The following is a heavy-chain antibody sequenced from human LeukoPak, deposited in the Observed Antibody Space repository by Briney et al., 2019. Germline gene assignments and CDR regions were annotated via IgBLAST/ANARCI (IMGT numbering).Heavy chain of an antibody. CDR1: GGSISSSSYY. V-gene: IGHV4-39*01. Sequence: PLETLSLTCSVSGGSISSSSYYWGWIRQPPGKGLEWIGSIYYSGSTYYNPSLKSRVTISVDTSKNQFSLKLSSVTAADTAVYYCARRWRAIDYWGQGTLVTVSS. J-gene: IGHJ4*02. CDR2: IYYSGST. CDR3: ARRWRAIDY. D-gene: IGHD2-15*01.